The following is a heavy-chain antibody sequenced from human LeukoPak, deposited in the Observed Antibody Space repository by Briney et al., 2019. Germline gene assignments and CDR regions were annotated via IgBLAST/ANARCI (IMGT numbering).Heavy chain of an antibody. J-gene: IGHJ3*02. CDR1: GYTFTIYY. Sequence: ASVKVSCKASGYTFTIYYMHWVRQAPGQGLEWMGIINPSGGSTSYAQKFQGRVTMTRDTSTSTVYMELSSLRSEDTAVYYCARHNPMGSLDRNDAFDIWGQGTMVTVSS. CDR2: INPSGGST. D-gene: IGHD1-26*01. V-gene: IGHV1-46*01. CDR3: ARHNPMGSLDRNDAFDI.